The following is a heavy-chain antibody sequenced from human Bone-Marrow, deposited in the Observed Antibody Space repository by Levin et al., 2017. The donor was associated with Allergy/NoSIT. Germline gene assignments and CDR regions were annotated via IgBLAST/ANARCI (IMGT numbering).Heavy chain of an antibody. CDR2: IHDSGSS. CDR3: ARGGTSSKYFDC. J-gene: IGHJ4*02. Sequence: ESLKISCTVSLGSISGSYWSWIRQPPGKGLEWIGWIHDSGSSNFNPSLKSRVTMSVDTSKNQFSLRVSSMTAADTAVYYCARGGTSSKYFDCWGQGTLVTVSS. CDR1: LGSISGSY. V-gene: IGHV4-59*01. D-gene: IGHD1-1*01.